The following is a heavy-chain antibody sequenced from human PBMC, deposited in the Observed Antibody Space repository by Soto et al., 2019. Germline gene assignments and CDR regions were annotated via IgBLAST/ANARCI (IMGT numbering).Heavy chain of an antibody. D-gene: IGHD2-15*01. CDR2: IYHSGST. CDR3: ATYCSGGSCYDKNYFDY. J-gene: IGHJ4*02. V-gene: IGHV4-4*02. CDR1: GGSISSSNW. Sequence: LSLTCAVSGGSISSSNWWSWVRQPPGKGLEWIGEIYHSGSTNYNPSLKSRVTISVDKSKNQFSLKLSSVTAADTAVYYCATYCSGGSCYDKNYFDYWGQGTLVTVSS.